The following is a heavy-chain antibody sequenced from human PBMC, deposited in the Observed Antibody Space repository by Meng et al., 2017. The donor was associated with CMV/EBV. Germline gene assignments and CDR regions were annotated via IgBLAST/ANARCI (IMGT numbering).Heavy chain of an antibody. J-gene: IGHJ4*02. CDR2: IKSKTDGGTT. CDR1: GFTFSSDG. Sequence: SGFTFSSDGMSWVRQAPGKGLEWVGRIKSKTDGGTTDYAATVKGRFTISRDDSKNTLYLQMNSLKTEDTAVYYCTTVVPAAMDFDYWGQGTLVTVSS. D-gene: IGHD2-2*01. CDR3: TTVVPAAMDFDY. V-gene: IGHV3-15*01.